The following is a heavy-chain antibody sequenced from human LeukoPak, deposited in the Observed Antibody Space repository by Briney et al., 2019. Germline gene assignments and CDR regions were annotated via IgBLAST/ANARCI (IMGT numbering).Heavy chain of an antibody. CDR2: IWYDGSNK. D-gene: IGHD2-2*01. J-gene: IGHJ4*02. CDR3: ARFNSPFVVVPAAIDY. V-gene: IGHV3-33*01. Sequence: GRSLRLSCAASGFTFSSYGMHWVRQAPGKGLEWVAVIWYDGSNKYYADSVKGRFTISRDNSKNTLYLQMNSLRAEDTAVYYCARFNSPFVVVPAAIDYWGQGTLVTVSS. CDR1: GFTFSSYG.